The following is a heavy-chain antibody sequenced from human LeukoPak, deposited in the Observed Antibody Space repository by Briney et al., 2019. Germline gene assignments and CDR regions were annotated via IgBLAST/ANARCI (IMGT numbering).Heavy chain of an antibody. CDR1: GYTFTSYD. CDR2: MNPNSGNT. V-gene: IGHV1-8*03. J-gene: IGHJ3*02. D-gene: IGHD5-12*01. CDR3: ARVVSFAVATIEAFDI. Sequence: GASVKVSCKASGYTFTSYDVNWVRQATGQGLEWMGWMNPNSGNTGYAQKFQGRVTITRNISISTAYMELSSLRSEDTAVYYCARVVSFAVATIEAFDIWGQGTMVTVSS.